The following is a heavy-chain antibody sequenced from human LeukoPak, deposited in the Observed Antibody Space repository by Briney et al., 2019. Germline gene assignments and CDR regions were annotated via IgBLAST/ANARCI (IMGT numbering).Heavy chain of an antibody. D-gene: IGHD1-26*01. CDR3: ARSGGSYYGNYFDY. V-gene: IGHV4-31*03. CDR1: GGSISSGGYY. CDR2: IYYSGSA. J-gene: IGHJ4*02. Sequence: PSETLSLTCTVSGGSISSGGYYWSWIRQHPGKGLEWIGYIYYSGSAYYNPSLKGRVTISVDTSKNQFSLKLSSVTAADTAVYYCARSGGSYYGNYFDYWGQGTLVTVSS.